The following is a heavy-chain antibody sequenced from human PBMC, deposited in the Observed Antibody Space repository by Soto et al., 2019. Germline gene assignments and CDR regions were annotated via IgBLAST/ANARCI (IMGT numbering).Heavy chain of an antibody. Sequence: EVQLLESGGGLVQPGGSLRLSCAASGFTFSSYAMSWVRQAPGKGLEWVSVISGSGGSTYYADSVKGRFTISRDNSKNTLYLQMNSLRADDTAVYYCAKDRSGWYSFDYWGQGTLVTVSS. CDR3: AKDRSGWYSFDY. D-gene: IGHD6-19*01. J-gene: IGHJ4*02. V-gene: IGHV3-23*01. CDR1: GFTFSSYA. CDR2: ISGSGGST.